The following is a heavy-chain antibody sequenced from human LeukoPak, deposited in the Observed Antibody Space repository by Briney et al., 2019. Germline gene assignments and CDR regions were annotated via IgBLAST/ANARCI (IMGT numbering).Heavy chain of an antibody. CDR1: GYTFTNYD. CDR3: ARGSFLGTSSWFDP. Sequence: ASVKVSCKASGYTFTNYDVNWVRQATGQGLEWMGWMNPNSGNTGYAQKFQGRVTMTRNTSISTAYMELSSLRSEDTAVYYCARGSFLGTSSWFDPWGQGTLVTVSS. D-gene: IGHD2-8*01. J-gene: IGHJ5*02. V-gene: IGHV1-8*02. CDR2: MNPNSGNT.